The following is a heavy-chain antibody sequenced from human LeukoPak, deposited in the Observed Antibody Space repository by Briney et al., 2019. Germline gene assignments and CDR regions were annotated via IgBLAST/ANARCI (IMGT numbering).Heavy chain of an antibody. D-gene: IGHD1-26*01. CDR2: INPKTGAT. J-gene: IGHJ3*01. CDR1: GYTFIDYY. V-gene: IGHV1-2*04. Sequence: ASVKVSCKTYGYTFIDYYIHWVRQAPGQGLEWMGWINPKTGATKSAQKFQDWVTLTGDTYMNTAYLEVTELNSDDTAVYYCARRRKELQAFDFWGQGTSVTVSS. CDR3: ARRRKELQAFDF.